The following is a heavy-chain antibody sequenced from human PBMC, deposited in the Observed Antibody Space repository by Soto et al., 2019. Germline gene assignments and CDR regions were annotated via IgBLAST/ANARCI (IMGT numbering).Heavy chain of an antibody. J-gene: IGHJ5*02. CDR2: ISAYTGDT. CDR3: ARTTPWLDP. CDR1: GYTFTSFV. Sequence: GASVKVSCKASGYTFTSFVISWVRQAPGQGLEWMGWISAYTGDTNYAQNLQGRVTMTTDTSTSTAYMELRSLRSDDTAVYYCARTTPWLDPWGQGTLVTVSS. D-gene: IGHD4-17*01. V-gene: IGHV1-18*01.